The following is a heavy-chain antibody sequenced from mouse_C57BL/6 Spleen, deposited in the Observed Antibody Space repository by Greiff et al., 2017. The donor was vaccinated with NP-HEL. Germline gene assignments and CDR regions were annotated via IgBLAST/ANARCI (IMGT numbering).Heavy chain of an antibody. Sequence: VQLQQSGPELVKPGASVKISCKASGYAFSSSWMNWVKQRPGKGLEWIGRIYPGDGDTNYNGKFKGKATLTADKSSSTAYMQLSSLTSEDSAVYFCARQYYGYAMDYWGQETSVTVSS. V-gene: IGHV1-82*01. CDR3: ARQYYGYAMDY. J-gene: IGHJ4*01. CDR2: IYPGDGDT. D-gene: IGHD1-1*01. CDR1: GYAFSSSW.